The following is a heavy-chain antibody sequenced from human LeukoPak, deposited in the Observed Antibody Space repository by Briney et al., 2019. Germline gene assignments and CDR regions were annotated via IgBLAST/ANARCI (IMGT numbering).Heavy chain of an antibody. V-gene: IGHV4-4*07. CDR3: ARAPSGCGGTCAFDS. CDR1: GDSISGYF. D-gene: IGHD2-15*01. Sequence: SETLSLTCTVSGDSISGYFWSWIRQPAGKGLEWIGRMHADGDCNYNPSLKSRITLSFDTPENQFSLTLTSVTAADTAVYFCARAPSGCGGTCAFDSWGQGTLVTVSS. CDR2: MHADGDC. J-gene: IGHJ4*02.